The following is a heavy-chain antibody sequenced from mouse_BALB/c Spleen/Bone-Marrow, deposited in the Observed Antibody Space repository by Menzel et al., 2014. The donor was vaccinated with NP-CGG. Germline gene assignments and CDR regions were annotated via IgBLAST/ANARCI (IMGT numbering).Heavy chain of an antibody. CDR1: GYVFSTYW. CDR2: IYPGDGDT. D-gene: IGHD1-1*01. V-gene: IGHV1-80*01. Sequence: VQLQQSGAELVRPGSSVKISCKASGYVFSTYWMNWVKQRPGQGLEWIGQIYPGDGDTNYNGKFKGTATLTADKSSSTAYMQLSSLTSEDSADYFCARSGYGSSYDYWGQGTTLTVSS. CDR3: ARSGYGSSYDY. J-gene: IGHJ2*01.